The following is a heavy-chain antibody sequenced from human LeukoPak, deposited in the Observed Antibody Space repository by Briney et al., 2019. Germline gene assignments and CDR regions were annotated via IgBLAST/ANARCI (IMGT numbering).Heavy chain of an antibody. D-gene: IGHD3-10*02. Sequence: GGSLRLSCAATGFTVSSNYMSWVRQAPGKGLEWVSVIYSGGSTYYADSVKGRFTISRDNSKNTLYLQMNSLRAEDTAVYYCARDFTYDRGAFDIWGQGTMVTVSS. CDR3: ARDFTYDRGAFDI. CDR2: IYSGGST. J-gene: IGHJ3*02. V-gene: IGHV3-53*01. CDR1: GFTVSSNY.